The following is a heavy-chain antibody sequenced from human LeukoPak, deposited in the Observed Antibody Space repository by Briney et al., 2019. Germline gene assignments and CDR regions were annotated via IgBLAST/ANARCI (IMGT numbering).Heavy chain of an antibody. CDR3: ARDYKYYYGSGSDYPFDY. CDR1: GGTFSSYA. Sequence: SVKVSCKASGGTFSSYAISWVRQAPGQGLEWMGGIIPIFGTANYAQKFQGRVTITTDESTSTVYMEVNSLRAEDTAVFYCARDYKYYYGSGSDYPFDYWGQGTLVTVSS. D-gene: IGHD3-10*01. V-gene: IGHV1-69*05. J-gene: IGHJ4*02. CDR2: IIPIFGTA.